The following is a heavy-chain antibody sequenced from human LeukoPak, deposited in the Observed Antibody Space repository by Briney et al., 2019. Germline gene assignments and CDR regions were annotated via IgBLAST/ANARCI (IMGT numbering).Heavy chain of an antibody. CDR2: IQSSNT. J-gene: IGHJ4*02. V-gene: IGHV4-30-4*01. D-gene: IGHD3-3*01. CDR3: ALYYAGRGGQGH. CDR1: GGSVSSGDYH. Sequence: SQTLSLTCSVSGGSVSSGDYHWRWIRQPPGKGLEWIGFIQSSNTKYNPSLKSRAIISADTSKNHFSLKLTSVTASDTAVYYCALYYAGRGGQGHWGQGTQVIVSS.